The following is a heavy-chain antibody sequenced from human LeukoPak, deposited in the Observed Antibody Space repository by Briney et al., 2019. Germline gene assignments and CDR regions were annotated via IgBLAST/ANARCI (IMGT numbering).Heavy chain of an antibody. Sequence: SETLSLTCTVSDDSISDYYRGWIRQPPGKGLEWIGYIYYSGSTYYNPSLKSRVTISVDTSKNQFSLKLSSVTAADTAVYYCARRSYSNFDYWGQGTLVTVSS. CDR2: IYYSGST. D-gene: IGHD2-21*01. V-gene: IGHV4-59*08. J-gene: IGHJ4*02. CDR3: ARRSYSNFDY. CDR1: DDSISDYY.